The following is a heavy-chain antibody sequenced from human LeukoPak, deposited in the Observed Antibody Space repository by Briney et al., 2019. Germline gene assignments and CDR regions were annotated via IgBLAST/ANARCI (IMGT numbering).Heavy chain of an antibody. Sequence: GGSLRLSCAASGFTFSDYYMSWIRQAPGKGLEWVSYISSSGSTIYYADSVKGRFTISRDNAKNLLYLQMNSLRAEDTAVYYCAREWDHGDYAGPFDYWGQGTLVTVSS. CDR2: ISSSGSTI. CDR3: AREWDHGDYAGPFDY. V-gene: IGHV3-11*01. CDR1: GFTFSDYY. J-gene: IGHJ4*02. D-gene: IGHD4-17*01.